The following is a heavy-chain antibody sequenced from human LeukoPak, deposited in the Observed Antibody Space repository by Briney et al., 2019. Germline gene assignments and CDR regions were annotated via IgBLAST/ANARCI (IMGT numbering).Heavy chain of an antibody. J-gene: IGHJ4*02. D-gene: IGHD3-16*02. Sequence: SETLSLTCTVSGGSFSSYFWSWIRLSPGKGLEWIGYIYSSGSTNYNPSLRSRVTISVDTSKRQFSLKVNSVTAADTAVYYCARRYRGFFDYWGQGILVTVSS. CDR3: ARRYRGFFDY. CDR1: GGSFSSYF. CDR2: IYSSGST. V-gene: IGHV4-59*01.